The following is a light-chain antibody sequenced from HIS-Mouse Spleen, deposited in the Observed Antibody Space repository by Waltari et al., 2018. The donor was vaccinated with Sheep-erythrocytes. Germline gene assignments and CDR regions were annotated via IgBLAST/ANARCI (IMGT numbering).Light chain of an antibody. CDR1: LAHLVRNT. CDR3: AAWDDSLNGYV. CDR2: SNN. Sequence: QSVLTQPPSASGTPWQRATTSCSGRLAHLVRNTVNWYQQLPGTAPKPLIYSNNKRPSGVPDRFSGSKSGTSASLAISGLQSEDEADYYCAAWDDSLNGYVFGTGTKVTVL. J-gene: IGLJ1*01. V-gene: IGLV1-44*01.